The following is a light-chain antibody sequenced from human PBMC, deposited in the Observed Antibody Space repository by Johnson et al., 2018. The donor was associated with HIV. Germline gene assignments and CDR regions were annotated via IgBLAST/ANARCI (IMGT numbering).Light chain of an antibody. CDR3: ATWDTSLSTDGV. CDR1: SFTFGNSY. CDR2: KNN. Sequence: QSVLTQPPSVSAAPGQRVTISCSGASFTFGNSYISWYQLLPGSPPKLHVFKNNERPSGIPDRFSGSNSGTSATLDITGLQTGDEADYYCATWDTSLSTDGVFGTGTKVTVL. J-gene: IGLJ1*01. V-gene: IGLV1-51*02.